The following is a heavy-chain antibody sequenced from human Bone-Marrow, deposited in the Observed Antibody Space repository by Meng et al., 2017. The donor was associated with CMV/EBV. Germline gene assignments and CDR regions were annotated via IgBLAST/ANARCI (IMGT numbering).Heavy chain of an antibody. CDR3: ARVSITGIDY. CDR2: INPNSGGT. Sequence: ASVKVSFKASGYTFTGYYMHRVRQAPGQGLEWMGWINPNSGGTNYAQKFQGRVTMTRDTSISTAYMELSRLRSDDTAVYYCARVSITGIDYWGQGTLVTVSS. D-gene: IGHD1-20*01. CDR1: GYTFTGYY. V-gene: IGHV1-2*02. J-gene: IGHJ4*02.